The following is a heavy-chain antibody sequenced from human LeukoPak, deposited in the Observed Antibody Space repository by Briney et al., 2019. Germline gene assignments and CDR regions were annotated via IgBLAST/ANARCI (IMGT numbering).Heavy chain of an antibody. Sequence: ASVKVSCKASGYTFTSYGISWVREAPGQGLEWRGWISAYNGNTNYAQKLQGKVNMTTDTSTSTAYMELRSLRSDDTAVYYCARYSSSWYNYYYGMDVWGQGTTVTVSS. CDR3: ARYSSSWYNYYYGMDV. CDR1: GYTFTSYG. CDR2: ISAYNGNT. J-gene: IGHJ6*02. V-gene: IGHV1-18*01. D-gene: IGHD6-13*01.